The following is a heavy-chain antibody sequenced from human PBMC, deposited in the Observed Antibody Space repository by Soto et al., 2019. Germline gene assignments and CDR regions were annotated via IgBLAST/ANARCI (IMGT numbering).Heavy chain of an antibody. J-gene: IGHJ4*02. CDR1: GYTFTSYY. CDR2: INPSCGST. Sequence: ASVKVSCKASGYTFTSYYMHWVRQAPGQGLEWMGIINPSCGSTSYAQRFQGRVTMTRDTSTSTVYMELSSLRSEDTAVYYCAIRRLDYFDYWGQGTLVTVSS. CDR3: AIRRLDYFDY. V-gene: IGHV1-46*01.